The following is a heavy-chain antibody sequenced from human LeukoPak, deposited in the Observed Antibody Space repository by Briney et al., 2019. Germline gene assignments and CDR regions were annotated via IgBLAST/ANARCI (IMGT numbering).Heavy chain of an antibody. D-gene: IGHD5-18*01. J-gene: IGHJ6*03. V-gene: IGHV4-59*01. CDR2: IYYSGST. Sequence: SETLSLTCTVSGGSLNTYFWSWIRQPPGKGLEWIGYIYYSGSTNYNPSLKSRVTISVDTSKNQFPLKLSSVTAADTAVYYCARTTEGGYTYDYFYYYYMDVWGKGTTVTISS. CDR3: ARTTEGGYTYDYFYYYYMDV. CDR1: GGSLNTYF.